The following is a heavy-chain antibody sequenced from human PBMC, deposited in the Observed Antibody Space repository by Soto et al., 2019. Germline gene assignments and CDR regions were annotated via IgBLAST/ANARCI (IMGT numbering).Heavy chain of an antibody. Sequence: PSETLSLTCTVSGGSISSFFWSWIRQPPGKGLEWMGYIHYSGRTNHNPSLKSRVTISVDTSKNQFSLKLTSVTAADTAVYYCATVRALATVTIIDYWGQGTLVTVSS. J-gene: IGHJ4*02. D-gene: IGHD4-17*01. V-gene: IGHV4-59*01. CDR3: ATVRALATVTIIDY. CDR2: IHYSGRT. CDR1: GGSISSFF.